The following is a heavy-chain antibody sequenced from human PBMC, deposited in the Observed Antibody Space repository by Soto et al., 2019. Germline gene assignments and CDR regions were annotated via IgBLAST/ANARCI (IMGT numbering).Heavy chain of an antibody. Sequence: QVQLVESGGGVVQPGRSLRLSCAASGFTFSSYGMHWVRQAPGKGLEWVAVISYDGSNKYYADSVKGRFTISRDNSKNTLYLQMNSLGAEDTAVYYCAKDAYYDFWSGYYPDLNWFDPWGQGTLVTVSS. CDR3: AKDAYYDFWSGYYPDLNWFDP. CDR2: ISYDGSNK. J-gene: IGHJ5*02. D-gene: IGHD3-3*01. CDR1: GFTFSSYG. V-gene: IGHV3-30*18.